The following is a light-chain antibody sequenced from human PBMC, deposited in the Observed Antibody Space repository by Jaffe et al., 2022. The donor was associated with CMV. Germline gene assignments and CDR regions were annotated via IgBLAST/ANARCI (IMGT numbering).Light chain of an antibody. CDR2: GKD. J-gene: IGLJ2*01. V-gene: IGLV3-19*01. CDR1: SLRNFY. Sequence: SSELTQDPAVSVALGQTVRITCQGDSLRNFYASWYQQKPGQAPVVVIYGKDNRPSGIPDRFSGSSSGNTASLTITGAQAEDEADYYCNSRDSSGNHVLFGGGTKVTVL. CDR3: NSRDSSGNHVL.